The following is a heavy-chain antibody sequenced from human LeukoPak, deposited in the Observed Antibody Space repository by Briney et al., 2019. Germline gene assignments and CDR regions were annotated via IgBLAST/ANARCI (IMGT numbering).Heavy chain of an antibody. CDR3: ARIRRASQGGYFDY. CDR1: GFSLSTSGMC. CDR2: IDWDDDK. V-gene: IGHV2-70*11. Sequence: SGPALVKPTQTLTLTCTFSGFSLSTSGMCVSWIRQPPGKALEWLARIDWDDDKYYSTSLKTRLTISKDTSKNQVVLTMTNMDPVDTATYYCARIRRASQGGYFDYWGQGTLVTVSS. J-gene: IGHJ4*02. D-gene: IGHD3-16*01.